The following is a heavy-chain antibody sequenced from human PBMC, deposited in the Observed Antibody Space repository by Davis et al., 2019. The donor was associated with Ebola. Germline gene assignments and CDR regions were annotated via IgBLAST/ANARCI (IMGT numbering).Heavy chain of an antibody. CDR1: GYTFSTYG. CDR2: MNAGNGNT. V-gene: IGHV1-3*01. CDR3: AKGYSGYDYAFHI. Sequence: ASVKVSCKASGYTFSTYGIHWVRQAPGQRLEWMGWMNAGNGNTKYLQKFQGRVTFTRDTSASTAYMEVSSLRSEDTAVYYCAKGYSGYDYAFHIWGQGTRVTVSP. D-gene: IGHD5-12*01. J-gene: IGHJ3*02.